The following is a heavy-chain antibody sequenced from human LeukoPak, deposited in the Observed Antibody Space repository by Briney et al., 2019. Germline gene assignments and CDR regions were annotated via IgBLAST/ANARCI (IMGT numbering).Heavy chain of an antibody. CDR1: GGSISSYY. J-gene: IGHJ3*02. D-gene: IGHD3-3*01. Sequence: SGPTLVKPSETLSLTCTVSGGSISSYYWSWIRQPPGKGLEWIGTIFHNGNTYYNPSLKSRVTISVDTSKNQFSLKLSSVTAADTAVYYCANLGGSAYYDFRAFDIWGQGTMVTVSS. CDR2: IFHNGNT. CDR3: ANLGGSAYYDFRAFDI. V-gene: IGHV4-59*04.